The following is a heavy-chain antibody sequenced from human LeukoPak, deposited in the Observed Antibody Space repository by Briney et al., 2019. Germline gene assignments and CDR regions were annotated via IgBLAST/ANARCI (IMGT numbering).Heavy chain of an antibody. CDR3: ARQLDPRLLDYYFDY. J-gene: IGHJ4*02. Sequence: KSSETLSLTCTVSDGSISSSYYYWGWIRQPPGRGLEWIGSSYYSGSTYYNPSLKSRVTISVDTSKNQFSLKLTSVTAADTAVYYCARQLDPRLLDYYFDYWGQGTLVTVSS. V-gene: IGHV4-39*01. CDR2: SYYSGST. CDR1: DGSISSSYYY. D-gene: IGHD1-1*01.